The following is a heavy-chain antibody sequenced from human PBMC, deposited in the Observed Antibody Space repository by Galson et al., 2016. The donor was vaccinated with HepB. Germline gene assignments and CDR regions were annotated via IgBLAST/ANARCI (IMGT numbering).Heavy chain of an antibody. CDR3: ARVRAGDSPEYFLDY. CDR1: GFSVSGRGMC. Sequence: PALVTPTQTLTLTCTVSGFSVSGRGMCVSWIRQPPGKAPEWLARIDWDDRKYYTSSLKTRLTISKDTPKNQVVLTMTNMDPVDTAPYYCARVRAGDSPEYFLDYWGQGLLVTVSS. J-gene: IGHJ4*02. D-gene: IGHD2-21*02. CDR2: IDWDDRK. V-gene: IGHV2-70*11.